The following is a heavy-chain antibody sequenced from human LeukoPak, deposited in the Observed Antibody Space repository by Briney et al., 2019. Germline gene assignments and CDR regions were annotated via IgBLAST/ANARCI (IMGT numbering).Heavy chain of an antibody. CDR3: AREGGITIFGVVKGYMDV. J-gene: IGHJ6*03. Sequence: GASVTVSCKASGYTFTSYDINWVRQATGQGLEWMGWMNPNSGNTGYAQKFQGRVTMTRNTSISTAYMELSSLRSEDTAVYYCAREGGITIFGVVKGYMDVWGKGTTVTVSS. V-gene: IGHV1-8*01. D-gene: IGHD3-3*01. CDR1: GYTFTSYD. CDR2: MNPNSGNT.